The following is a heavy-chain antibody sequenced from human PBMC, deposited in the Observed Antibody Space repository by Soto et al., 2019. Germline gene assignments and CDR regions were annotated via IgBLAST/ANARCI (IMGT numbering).Heavy chain of an antibody. V-gene: IGHV1-8*01. D-gene: IGHD4-17*01. CDR1: GYTFASYD. CDR2: MNPNSGNT. J-gene: IGHJ6*02. CDR3: ASIRDYGGNTRKYYYYGMDV. Sequence: ASVKVSCKASGYTFASYDINWVRQATGQGLEWMGWMNPNSGNTGYAQKFQGRVTMTRNTSISTAYMELSSLRSEDTAVYYCASIRDYGGNTRKYYYYGMDVWGQGTTVTVSS.